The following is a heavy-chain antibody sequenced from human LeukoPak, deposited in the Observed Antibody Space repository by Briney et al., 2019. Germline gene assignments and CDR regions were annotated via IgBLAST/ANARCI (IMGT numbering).Heavy chain of an antibody. D-gene: IGHD1-26*01. CDR1: GYSFASYW. V-gene: IGHV5-51*04. J-gene: IGHJ4*02. CDR3: AIRYSGSYNDY. Sequence: GESLKISCKGFGYSFASYWIGWVRQMPGKGLEWMAMIYPGDSDTRYSPSFQGQVTISADKPISTAYLQWSSLKASDTAMYYCAIRYSGSYNDYWGQGTLVTVSS. CDR2: IYPGDSDT.